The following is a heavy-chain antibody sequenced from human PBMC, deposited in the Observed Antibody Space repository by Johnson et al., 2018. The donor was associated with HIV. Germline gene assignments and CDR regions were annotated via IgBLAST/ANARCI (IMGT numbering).Heavy chain of an antibody. J-gene: IGHJ3*02. D-gene: IGHD5-18*01. CDR2: ISWNSGFI. CDR3: ARDGRDLVTRGGFDI. V-gene: IGHV3-9*01. Sequence: VQLVESGGGLVQPGRSLRLSCAASGFTFDDYAMHWVRQAPGKGLEWVSGISWNSGFIGYADSVKGRFTISRDNAKNSLYLQMNSLRPDDTAVYYCARDGRDLVTRGGFDIWGPGTVVTVSS. CDR1: GFTFDDYA.